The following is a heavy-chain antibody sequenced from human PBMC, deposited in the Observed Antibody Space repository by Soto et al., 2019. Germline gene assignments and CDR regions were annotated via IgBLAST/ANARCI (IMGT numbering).Heavy chain of an antibody. V-gene: IGHV5-10-1*01. CDR1: GYSFTSYW. CDR2: IDPSDSYT. J-gene: IGHJ6*02. Sequence: GESLKISCQGSGYSFTSYWISWVRQMPGKGLEWMGRIDPSDSYTNCSPSFQGHVTISADKSIITPYLQWSSLKASDTAMYYCATSRLVTDVSYYYGMDVWGQGTTVTVSS. CDR3: ATSRLVTDVSYYYGMDV. D-gene: IGHD3-9*01.